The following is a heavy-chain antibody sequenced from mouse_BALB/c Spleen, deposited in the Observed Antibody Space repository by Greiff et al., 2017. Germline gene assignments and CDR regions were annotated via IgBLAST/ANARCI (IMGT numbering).Heavy chain of an antibody. CDR2: ISSGSSTT. Sequence: EVQVEESGGGLVQPGASRKLSCAASGFTFSSFGMHWVRQAPEKGLEWVAYISSGSSTTYYADTVKGRFTISGDNPKNTLFLQMTSLRSEDAAMYCCARYGKGAMDYWGQGTSVTVSS. V-gene: IGHV5-17*02. D-gene: IGHD2-1*01. J-gene: IGHJ4*01. CDR3: ARYGKGAMDY. CDR1: GFTFSSFG.